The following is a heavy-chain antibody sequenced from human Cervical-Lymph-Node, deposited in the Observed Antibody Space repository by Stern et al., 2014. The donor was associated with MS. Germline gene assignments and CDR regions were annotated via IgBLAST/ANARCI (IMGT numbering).Heavy chain of an antibody. Sequence: VQLVESGGGLVKPGGSLRLSCVASGFSFSDHYMSWIRQAPGKGLECISYISGGSTFVNYADSVKGRFTISRDNAKDSLYLQMDSLRAEDTAVYYCSREPRLTDYWGQGTLVSVSS. V-gene: IGHV3-11*05. J-gene: IGHJ4*02. CDR2: ISGGSTFV. CDR3: SREPRLTDY. CDR1: GFSFSDHY. D-gene: IGHD2-21*01.